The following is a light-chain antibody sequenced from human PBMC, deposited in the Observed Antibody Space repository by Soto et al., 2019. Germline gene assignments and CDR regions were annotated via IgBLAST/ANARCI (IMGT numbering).Light chain of an antibody. CDR3: QQYFEWPPMT. J-gene: IGKJ1*01. Sequence: EVVMTQSPATLSASPGERATLSCWASETVATNLAWYQQKPGQAPRLLISSASTRAAGISDRCRGSGSGTEFTLTISSLRSEDSGIYYCQQYFEWPPMTFGQGTKVEI. CDR1: ETVATN. CDR2: SAS. V-gene: IGKV3-15*01.